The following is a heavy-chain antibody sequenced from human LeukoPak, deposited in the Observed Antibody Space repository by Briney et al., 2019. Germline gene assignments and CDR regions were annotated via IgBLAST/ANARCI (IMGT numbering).Heavy chain of an antibody. CDR2: LYSGGDT. J-gene: IGHJ2*01. V-gene: IGHV3-53*01. D-gene: IGHD3-10*01. CDR3: ARVGDNYHWNFDL. CDR1: GFSVGTKY. Sequence: GGSLRLSCAASGFSVGTKYMNWVRQAPGKGLEWISILYSGGDTYYADSVKGRFTISRDNSRNTLSLQMNSLRVEDTAVYYCARVGDNYHWNFDLWGRGTLVTVSS.